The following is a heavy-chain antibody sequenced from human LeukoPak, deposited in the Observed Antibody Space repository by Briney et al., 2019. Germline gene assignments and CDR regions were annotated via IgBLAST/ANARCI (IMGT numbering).Heavy chain of an antibody. CDR3: ARDLVSGIAAAGGDWDGAFDI. Sequence: SQTLSLTCAISGDSVSSNSAAWNWIRQSPSRGLEWLGRTYYRSKWYNDYAVSVKSRITINPDTSKNQFSLQLNSVTPEDAAVHYCARDLVSGIAAAGGDWDGAFDIWGQGTMVTVSS. V-gene: IGHV6-1*01. CDR1: GDSVSSNSAA. J-gene: IGHJ3*02. D-gene: IGHD6-13*01. CDR2: TYYRSKWYN.